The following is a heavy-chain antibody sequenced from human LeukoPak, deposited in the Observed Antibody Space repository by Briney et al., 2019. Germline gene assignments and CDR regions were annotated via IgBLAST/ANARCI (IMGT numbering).Heavy chain of an antibody. V-gene: IGHV1-69*13. Sequence: ASVKVSCRASGGTFSSYAISWVRQAPGQGLEWMGGIIPIFGTANYAQKFQGRVTITADESTSTAYMELSSLRSEDTAVYYCARGVENYYYGMDVWGKGTTVTVSS. J-gene: IGHJ6*04. CDR3: ARGVENYYYGMDV. CDR1: GGTFSSYA. CDR2: IIPIFGTA.